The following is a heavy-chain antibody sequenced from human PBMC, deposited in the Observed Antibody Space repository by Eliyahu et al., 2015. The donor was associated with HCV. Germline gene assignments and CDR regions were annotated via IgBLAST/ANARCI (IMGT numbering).Heavy chain of an antibody. V-gene: IGHV3-15*01. Sequence: EVQLVESGGGLVKPGGSLRLSCAAFWIHFQYSWMSWVRQAPGKGLEWIGRIKSKTDGGTTDYAAPVKGRFTISRDDSKSTLYLQMNSLKTEDTAVYYCTTGAPGGFDYYLDVWGQGTTVTVSS. CDR2: IKSKTDGGTT. J-gene: IGHJ6*03. CDR3: TTGAPGGFDYYLDV. CDR1: IHFQYSW. D-gene: IGHD3-10*01.